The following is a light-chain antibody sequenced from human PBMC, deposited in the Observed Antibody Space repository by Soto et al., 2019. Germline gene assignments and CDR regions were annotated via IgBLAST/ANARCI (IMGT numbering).Light chain of an antibody. Sequence: QSALTQPASVSGSPGQSITISCTGTSSHVGGYNYVSWYQQHPGKAPKLMIYDVSNRPSGVSNRFSGSKSGNTASLTISGLQAEDEADYYCSSYTSSSLVVFGGGTQLTVL. V-gene: IGLV2-14*01. CDR1: SSHVGGYNY. J-gene: IGLJ2*01. CDR3: SSYTSSSLVV. CDR2: DVS.